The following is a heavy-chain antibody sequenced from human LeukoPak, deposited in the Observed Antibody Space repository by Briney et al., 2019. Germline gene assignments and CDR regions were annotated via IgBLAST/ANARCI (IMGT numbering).Heavy chain of an antibody. V-gene: IGHV3-9*01. CDR2: ISWNSGSI. J-gene: IGHJ2*01. D-gene: IGHD3-10*01. CDR3: AKGGGITMVRGENAFDL. CDR1: GFTFDDYA. Sequence: PGGSLRLSCAASGFTFDDYAMHWVRQAPGKGLEWVSGISWNSGSIGYADSVKGRFTISRDNAKNSLYLQMNSLRAEDTALYYCAKGGGITMVRGENAFDLWGRGTLVTVSS.